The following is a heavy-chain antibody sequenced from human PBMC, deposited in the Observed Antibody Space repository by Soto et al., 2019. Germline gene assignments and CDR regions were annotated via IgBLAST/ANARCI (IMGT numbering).Heavy chain of an antibody. CDR2: ISYDGTNK. CDR1: GFTFRTYG. CDR3: ANMVTDVYYYYYMDV. D-gene: IGHD2-21*02. Sequence: QVHLVESGGGVVQPGRSLRLSCAASGFTFRTYGMHWVRQAPGKGLEWVAVISYDGTNKNYADSVKGRFTISRDNAKNTLYLQMNSLRGEDTAVYYCANMVTDVYYYYYMDVWGKGTTVTVSS. V-gene: IGHV3-30*18. J-gene: IGHJ6*03.